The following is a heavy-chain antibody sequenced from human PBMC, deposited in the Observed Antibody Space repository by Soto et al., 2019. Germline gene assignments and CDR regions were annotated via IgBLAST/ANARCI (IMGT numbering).Heavy chain of an antibody. CDR1: GYSFTSYW. CDR3: ARDLSYCSGGSCYSSYYYGMDV. CDR2: IYPGDSDT. Sequence: PGESLKISCKGSGYSFTSYWIGWVRQMPGKGLEWMGIIYPGDSDTRYSPSFQGQVTISADKSISTAYLQWSSLKASDTAVYYCARDLSYCSGGSCYSSYYYGMDVWGQGTTVTVSS. V-gene: IGHV5-51*01. J-gene: IGHJ6*02. D-gene: IGHD2-15*01.